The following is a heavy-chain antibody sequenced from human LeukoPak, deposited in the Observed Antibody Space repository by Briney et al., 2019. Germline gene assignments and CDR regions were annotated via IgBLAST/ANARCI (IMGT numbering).Heavy chain of an antibody. J-gene: IGHJ3*02. D-gene: IGHD3-3*01. CDR1: GGSISSYY. CDR2: IYYSGST. V-gene: IGHV4-59*01. CDR3: ARSSVLRFLEYAFDI. Sequence: SGTLSLTCTVSGGSISSYYWSWIRQPPGKGLEWIGYIYYSGSTNYNPSLKSRVTISVDTSKNQFSLKLSSVTAADTAVYYCARSSVLRFLEYAFDIWGQGTTVTVSS.